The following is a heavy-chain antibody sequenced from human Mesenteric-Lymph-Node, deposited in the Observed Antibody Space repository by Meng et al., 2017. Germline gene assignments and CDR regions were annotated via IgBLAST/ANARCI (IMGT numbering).Heavy chain of an antibody. CDR1: GGSISSNVW. V-gene: IGHV4-4*02. CDR3: ASFDHIPRRNYFDY. Sequence: GQSPGSGPGLVKPSGTLSLTCAVSGGSISSNVWWSWVRRTPAKGLEWIGEVYHSGSPNYNPSLMSRVTISVDKSKNHFSLNVNSVTAADTAVYYCASFDHIPRRNYFDYWGQGTLVTVSS. D-gene: IGHD2-21*01. CDR2: VYHSGSP. J-gene: IGHJ4*02.